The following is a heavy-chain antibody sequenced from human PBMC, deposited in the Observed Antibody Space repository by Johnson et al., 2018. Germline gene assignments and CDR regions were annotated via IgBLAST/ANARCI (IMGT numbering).Heavy chain of an antibody. D-gene: IGHD3-22*01. CDR2: ISYDGHNK. CDR3: AREGGRRITYSYDTSKYYYYRDV. Sequence: QVQLVQSGGGVVQPGRSLRLSCAASGFTFSSYALHWVRQAPGKGLEWVAFISYDGHNKHYADSVKGRFTISRDNSKNTLYLQMNGLRPEDTAVYYCAREGGRRITYSYDTSKYYYYRDVWGKGTTVTVS. V-gene: IGHV3-30-3*01. J-gene: IGHJ6*03. CDR1: GFTFSSYA.